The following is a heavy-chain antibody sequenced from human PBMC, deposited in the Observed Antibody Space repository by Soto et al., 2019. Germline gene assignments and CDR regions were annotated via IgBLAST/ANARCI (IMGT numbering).Heavy chain of an antibody. CDR1: GYTFTSYG. V-gene: IGHV1-18*01. CDR3: ARSIFGVVTPQGYYFDY. CDR2: ISAYNGNT. Sequence: GASVKVSCKASGYTFTSYGISWLRQAPGQGLEWMGWISAYNGNTNYAQKLQGRVTMTTDTSTSTAYTELRSLRSDDTAVYYCARSIFGVVTPQGYYFDYWGQGTLVTVSS. J-gene: IGHJ4*02. D-gene: IGHD3-3*01.